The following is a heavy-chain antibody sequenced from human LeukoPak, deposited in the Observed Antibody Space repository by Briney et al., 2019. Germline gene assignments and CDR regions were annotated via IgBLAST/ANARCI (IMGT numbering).Heavy chain of an antibody. J-gene: IGHJ4*02. CDR3: AKPNGGYDSSGYYHDY. Sequence: PGGSLRLSCAASGFTFSSYVMSWVRQTPGKGLEWVSAIGGSGSNTYYTDSVRGRFTISRDNSKNTLYLQMNSLRAEDTAVYYCAKPNGGYDSSGYYHDYWGQGTLVTVSS. CDR2: IGGSGSNT. V-gene: IGHV3-23*01. D-gene: IGHD3-22*01. CDR1: GFTFSSYV.